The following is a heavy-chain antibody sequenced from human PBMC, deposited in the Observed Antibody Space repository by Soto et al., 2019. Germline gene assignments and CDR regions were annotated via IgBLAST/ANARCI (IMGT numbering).Heavy chain of an antibody. V-gene: IGHV4-39*01. CDR2: IYTIGNT. D-gene: IGHD2-15*01. Sequence: SETLSLTCTVSGGSIFSDSYYCVWIRQSPWKGLEWIGSIYTIGNTYYNPSLQSRVTMSVDTSKNQFSLKLTSVTAADTAVYYCARHVPVSCSGGNCYVAYWGQGTLVTVSS. CDR3: ARHVPVSCSGGNCYVAY. J-gene: IGHJ4*02. CDR1: GGSIFSDSYY.